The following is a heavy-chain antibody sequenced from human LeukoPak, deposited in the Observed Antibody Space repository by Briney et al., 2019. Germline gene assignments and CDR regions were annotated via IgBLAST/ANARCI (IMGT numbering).Heavy chain of an antibody. CDR1: GGSISSYY. V-gene: IGHV4-59*08. D-gene: IGHD6-19*01. CDR2: IYSSGST. J-gene: IGHJ4*02. Sequence: SETLSLTCTVSGGSISSYYWSWIRQPPGEGLEWIGNIYSSGSTNYNPSLKSRVSISVDTSKKQFSLKLSSVTAADAAVYYCARRVAGAGFGYGGQGTLVTVSS. CDR3: ARRVAGAGFGY.